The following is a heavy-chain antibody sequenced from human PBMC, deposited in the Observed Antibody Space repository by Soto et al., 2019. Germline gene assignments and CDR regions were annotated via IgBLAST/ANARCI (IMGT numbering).Heavy chain of an antibody. V-gene: IGHV1-46*01. CDR3: ARDSNRYYYDSSGYYPST. D-gene: IGHD3-22*01. CDR2: INPSGGST. J-gene: IGHJ5*02. Sequence: GLEWMGIINPSGGSTSYAQKFQGRVTMTRDTSTSTVYMELSSLRSEDTAVYYCARDSNRYYYDSSGYYPSTWGQGTLVTVSS.